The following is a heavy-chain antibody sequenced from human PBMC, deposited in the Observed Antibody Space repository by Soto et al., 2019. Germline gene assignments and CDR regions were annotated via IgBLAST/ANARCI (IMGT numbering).Heavy chain of an antibody. CDR1: GFSFSRFA. D-gene: IGHD3-10*01. CDR2: ISKDGSVI. Sequence: QVQLVESGGGVVQHGGSLRLSCAASGFSFSRFAIHWVRQAPGKGLEWVAVISKDGSVIYYADSVKGRFTISRDNSKSSLFLQVNSLTSEDTAVYHCARSRSGAVPDSLGFWGQGTLVTVSS. V-gene: IGHV3-30-3*01. J-gene: IGHJ4*02. CDR3: ARSRSGAVPDSLGF.